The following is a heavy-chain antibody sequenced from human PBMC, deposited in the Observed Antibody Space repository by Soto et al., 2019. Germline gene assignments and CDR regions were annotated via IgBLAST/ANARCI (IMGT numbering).Heavy chain of an antibody. J-gene: IGHJ2*01. D-gene: IGHD6-25*01. CDR3: ASHKGGHWYSDL. CDR2: IYYRSKWYN. Sequence: SHXLSDTGSTSCGEGSSIYAALDWIRQSPSRGLEWRRRIYYRSKWYNDNAVSVTSRITINQDTSKNQFSLQLNSVSPEDTAVYYCASHKGGHWYSDLWGRGTLVTVSS. V-gene: IGHV6-1*01. CDR1: CGEGSSIYAA.